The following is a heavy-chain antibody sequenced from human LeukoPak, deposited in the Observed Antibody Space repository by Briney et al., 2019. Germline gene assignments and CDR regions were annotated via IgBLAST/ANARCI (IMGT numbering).Heavy chain of an antibody. CDR3: AKQPQPLYYDFWSGYYNLFDY. CDR1: GFTFSSYA. J-gene: IGHJ4*02. Sequence: GGSLRLSCAASGFTFSSYAMSWVRQAPGKGLEWVPAISGSGNSTYYADSVKGRFTISRDNSKNTLYLQMNSLRAEDTAVYYCAKQPQPLYYDFWSGYYNLFDYWGQGTLVTVSS. CDR2: ISGSGNST. V-gene: IGHV3-23*01. D-gene: IGHD3-3*01.